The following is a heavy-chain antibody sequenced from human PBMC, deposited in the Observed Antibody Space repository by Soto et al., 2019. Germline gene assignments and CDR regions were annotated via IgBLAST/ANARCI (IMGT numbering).Heavy chain of an antibody. CDR2: ISGRGGSS. V-gene: IGHV3-23*01. CDR1: GFSFSSYA. D-gene: IGHD6-6*01. CDR3: AKGSIEYIASVDY. Sequence: EVQLLESGGGLIQPGGSLRLSCSASGFSFSSYAMMWVRQAPGKGLEWVSVISGRGGSSYFADSAKGRFTISRDNSKNMLYLEMNSLRAEDTAIYFCAKGSIEYIASVDYWGQGTLVIVSS. J-gene: IGHJ4*02.